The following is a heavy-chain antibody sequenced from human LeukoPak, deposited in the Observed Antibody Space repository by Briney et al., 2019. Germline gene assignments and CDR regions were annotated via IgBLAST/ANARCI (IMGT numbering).Heavy chain of an antibody. Sequence: ASVKVSCKASGYTFTSYYMHWVRQAPGQGLEWMGIINPSGGSTSYAQKFQGRVTMTRDTSTSTVYMELNSLRAEDTAVYYCARRGESASYGDYRFDYWGQGTLVTVSS. V-gene: IGHV1-46*03. D-gene: IGHD4-17*01. J-gene: IGHJ4*02. CDR2: INPSGGST. CDR1: GYTFTSYY. CDR3: ARRGESASYGDYRFDY.